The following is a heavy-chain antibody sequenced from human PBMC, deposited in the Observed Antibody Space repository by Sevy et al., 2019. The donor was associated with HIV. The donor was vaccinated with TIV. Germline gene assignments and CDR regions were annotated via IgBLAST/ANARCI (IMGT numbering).Heavy chain of an antibody. V-gene: IGHV3-21*04. J-gene: IGHJ4*02. CDR2: ISSGSSYI. CDR1: GFTFSSYA. Sequence: GGSLRLSCAASGFTFSSYAMNWVRQAPGKGLEWVSSISSGSSYIFYEDSVKGRFTISRDNAKNSLYLQMNSLRAEDTAVYYCASPLNYYDSPSAYWGQRTLVTVSS. CDR3: ASPLNYYDSPSAY. D-gene: IGHD3-22*01.